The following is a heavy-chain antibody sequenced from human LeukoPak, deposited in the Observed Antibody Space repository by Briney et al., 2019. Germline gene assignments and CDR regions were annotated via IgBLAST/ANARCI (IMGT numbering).Heavy chain of an antibody. V-gene: IGHV1-8*01. Sequence: ASVTVSSKASGYSFSNFHINWVRQASGQGLEWIGWVSPKTGDRGYALKFQGRVTMTSDTSETTVYMEVRSLTSEDTAVYYCARTPPKGDIDTWGQGTMVTVSS. J-gene: IGHJ5*02. CDR3: ARTPPKGDIDT. D-gene: IGHD2-21*02. CDR2: VSPKTGDR. CDR1: GYSFSNFH.